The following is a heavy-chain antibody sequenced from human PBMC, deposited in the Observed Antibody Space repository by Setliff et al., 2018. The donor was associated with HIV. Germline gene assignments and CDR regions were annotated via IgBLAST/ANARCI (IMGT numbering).Heavy chain of an antibody. CDR1: GYTFTSYA. V-gene: IGHV1-3*01. CDR3: ARVQGIAAAAWGF. Sequence: GASVKVSCKASGYTFTSYAMHWVRQAPGQRLEWMGWINAGSGNTKFSQRFQDRVTITRDTFAHTAYMELSSLRSEDTAVYYCARVQGIAAAAWGFWGQGTLVTVSS. CDR2: INAGSGNT. D-gene: IGHD6-13*01. J-gene: IGHJ4*02.